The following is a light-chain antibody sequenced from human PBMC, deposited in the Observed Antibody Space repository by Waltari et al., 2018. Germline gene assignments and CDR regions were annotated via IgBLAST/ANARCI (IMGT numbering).Light chain of an antibody. V-gene: IGKV3-20*01. CDR2: DTS. Sequence: EIVLTQSPGTLSLSPGETATLSCRASQTVGKALTWYQQKPGQAPRLLIYDTSRRAPGIPDRFSGSVFGTDFSLTISRLGPEEFAVYYCQKYDRLPATFGQGTKVEIK. CDR3: QKYDRLPAT. CDR1: QTVGKA. J-gene: IGKJ1*01.